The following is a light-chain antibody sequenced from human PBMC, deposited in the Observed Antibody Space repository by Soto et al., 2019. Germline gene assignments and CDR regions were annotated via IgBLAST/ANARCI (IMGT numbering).Light chain of an antibody. CDR1: QGISSD. V-gene: IGKV1-9*01. Sequence: IQLTQSPSSLSASVGDRVTITCRASQGISSDLAWYQQKPGKAPNLLIYGASTLQSGVPSRISGSGSGTDFTLNNSSLQPEDFATYYCQQLNSYPLTFGGGTKVEIK. CDR3: QQLNSYPLT. CDR2: GAS. J-gene: IGKJ4*01.